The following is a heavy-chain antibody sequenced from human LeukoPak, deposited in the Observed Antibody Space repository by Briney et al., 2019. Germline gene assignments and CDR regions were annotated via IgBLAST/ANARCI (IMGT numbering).Heavy chain of an antibody. CDR1: GNSISNSSYY. D-gene: IGHD2-2*01. J-gene: IGHJ4*02. CDR3: ARDRSRHPIDY. Sequence: PSETLSLTCTVSGNSISNSSYYWGWIRQSPGNGLEWIGSIYYSGSTYYNPSLKSRVTISIDTSKNQFTLKLNSVTAADTAVYHCARDRSRHPIDYWGQGTLVTVSS. V-gene: IGHV4-39*06. CDR2: IYYSGST.